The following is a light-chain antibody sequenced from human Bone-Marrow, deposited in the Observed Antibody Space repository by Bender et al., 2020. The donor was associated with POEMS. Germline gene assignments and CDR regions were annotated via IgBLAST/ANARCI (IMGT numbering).Light chain of an antibody. CDR3: AAWDESLSGHYV. J-gene: IGLJ1*01. V-gene: IGLV1-47*01. CDR1: SSNIGSHN. CDR2: RDN. Sequence: QSALTQPPSASGTPGQRVTISCSGSSSNIGSHNVYWYQQLPGTTPKLLIYRDNQRPSGVPDRFSGSKSGTSASLAISGFRSEDEADYYCAAWDESLSGHYVFGTGTKVTVV.